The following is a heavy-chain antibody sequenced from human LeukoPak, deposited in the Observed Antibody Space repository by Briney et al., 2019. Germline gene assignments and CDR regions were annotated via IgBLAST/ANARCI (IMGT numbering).Heavy chain of an antibody. V-gene: IGHV3-23*01. CDR2: ISGSGGST. J-gene: IGHJ3*02. D-gene: IGHD2-15*01. CDR1: GFTFSSYA. Sequence: GGSLRLSCAASGFTFSSYAMSWVRQAPGKGLKWVSAISGSGGSTYYADSVKGRFTISRDNSKNTLYLQMNSLRAEDTAVYYCAKDREDIVVVVAATGDAFDIWGQGTMVTVSS. CDR3: AKDREDIVVVVAATGDAFDI.